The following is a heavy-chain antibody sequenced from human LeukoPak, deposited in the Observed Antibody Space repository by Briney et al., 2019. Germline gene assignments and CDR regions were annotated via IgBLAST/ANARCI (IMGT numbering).Heavy chain of an antibody. D-gene: IGHD7-27*01. CDR3: AKDPSSWGSWPRWFDP. Sequence: GRSLRLSCAASGLTFSSYGMHWVRQAPGKGLEWVAVISYDGSNKYYADSVKGRFTISRDNSKNTLYLQMNSLRAEDTAVYYCAKDPSSWGSWPRWFDPWGQGTLVTVSS. V-gene: IGHV3-30*18. J-gene: IGHJ5*02. CDR2: ISYDGSNK. CDR1: GLTFSSYG.